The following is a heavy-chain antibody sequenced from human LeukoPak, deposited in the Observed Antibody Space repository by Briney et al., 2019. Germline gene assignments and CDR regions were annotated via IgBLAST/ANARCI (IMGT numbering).Heavy chain of an antibody. D-gene: IGHD6-13*01. CDR1: VGTFISYA. CDR3: ARDRGYSSSWYPVFDY. CDR2: IIPILCTS. Sequence: SVKVSCKASVGTFISYAMGWVRQAPGQGLEWMGGIIPILCTSNYAQKFQARATITADESTSPAYMELRRLRSEAKAVYYCARDRGYSSSWYPVFDYWGQGTLVTVSS. J-gene: IGHJ4*02. V-gene: IGHV1-69*13.